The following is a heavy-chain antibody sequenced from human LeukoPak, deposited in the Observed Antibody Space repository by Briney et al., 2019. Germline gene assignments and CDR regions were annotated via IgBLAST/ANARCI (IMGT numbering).Heavy chain of an antibody. V-gene: IGHV4-38-2*02. J-gene: IGHJ3*02. CDR2: IYHSGST. CDR3: AKSNGYGLVDI. D-gene: IGHD3-10*01. Sequence: SETLSLTCTVSGYSISSGYYWGWIRQPPGKGLEWIGTIYHSGSTSYNPSLKSRVTISVDTSKNQFSLKLSSVAAADTAVYYCAKSNGYGLVDIWGQGTMVTVSS. CDR1: GYSISSGYY.